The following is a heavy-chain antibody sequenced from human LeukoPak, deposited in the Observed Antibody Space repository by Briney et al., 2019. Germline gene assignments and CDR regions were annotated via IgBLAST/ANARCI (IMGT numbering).Heavy chain of an antibody. J-gene: IGHJ5*02. CDR3: AREGVAGENWFDP. CDR2: INPNSGGT. V-gene: IGHV1-2*02. CDR1: GYTFTGYY. Sequence: ASVKVSCKSSGYTFTGYYMHWVRQAPGQGLEWMGWINPNSGGTNYAQKFQGRVTMTRDTSISTAYMELSRLRSDDTAVYYCAREGVAGENWFDPWGQGTLVTVSS. D-gene: IGHD6-19*01.